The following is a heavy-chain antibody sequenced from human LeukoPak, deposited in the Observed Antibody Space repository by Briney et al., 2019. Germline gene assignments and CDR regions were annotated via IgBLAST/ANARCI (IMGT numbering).Heavy chain of an antibody. CDR3: ARGGELLNY. D-gene: IGHD1-7*01. Sequence: SQTLSLTCTVSGGSVSSGDYWTWIRQPAGKGLEWIGRIYTSGSSSYSPSLKSRVTISLDTSKNLFSLRLSSVTAADTAVYYCARGGELLNYLGQGTLVTVSS. V-gene: IGHV4-61*02. CDR2: IYTSGSS. CDR1: GGSVSSGDY. J-gene: IGHJ4*02.